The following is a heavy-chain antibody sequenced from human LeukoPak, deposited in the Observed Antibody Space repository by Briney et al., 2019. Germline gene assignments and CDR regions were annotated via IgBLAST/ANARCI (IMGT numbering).Heavy chain of an antibody. CDR3: ARKYGGNSMPRKH. V-gene: IGHV4-34*01. Sequence: PSETLSLTCAVYGGSFSGYYWSWIRRPPGKGLEWIGEINHSGSTNYNPSLKSRVTISVDTSKNQFSLKLSSVTAADTAVYYCARKYGGNSMPRKHWGQGTLVTVSS. J-gene: IGHJ4*02. CDR1: GGSFSGYY. CDR2: INHSGST. D-gene: IGHD2-21*02.